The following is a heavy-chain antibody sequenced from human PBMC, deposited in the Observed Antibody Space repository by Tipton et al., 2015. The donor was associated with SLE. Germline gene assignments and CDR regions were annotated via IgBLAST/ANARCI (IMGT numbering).Heavy chain of an antibody. Sequence: SLRLSCAASGFTFSSYWMSWVRQAPGKGLEWVANIKQDGSEKYYVDFVKGRFTISRDNAKNSLYLQMNSLRAEDTAVYYCARDRGDCSGGSCYPSGMDVWGQGTTVTVSS. V-gene: IGHV3-7*01. J-gene: IGHJ6*02. CDR3: ARDRGDCSGGSCYPSGMDV. CDR2: IKQDGSEK. CDR1: GFTFSSYW. D-gene: IGHD2-15*01.